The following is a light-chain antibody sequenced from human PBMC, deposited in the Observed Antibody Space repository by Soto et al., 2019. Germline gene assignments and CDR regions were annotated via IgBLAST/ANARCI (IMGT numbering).Light chain of an antibody. V-gene: IGLV2-14*01. CDR2: DVS. CDR1: SSDVGGYNY. Sequence: SALTQPASVSGSPGQSITISCTGTSSDVGGYNYVSWYQQHPGKAPKLMIYDVSNRPSGVSNRFSGSKSGNTASLSISGLQAEDEADYYCSSYTSSSPRVFGTATKVTVL. J-gene: IGLJ1*01. CDR3: SSYTSSSPRV.